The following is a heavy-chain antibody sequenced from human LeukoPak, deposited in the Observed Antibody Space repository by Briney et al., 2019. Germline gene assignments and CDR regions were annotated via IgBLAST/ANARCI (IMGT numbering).Heavy chain of an antibody. CDR2: ISAYNGNT. CDR3: ARVIAVDLYYFDY. Sequence: ASVKVSCKASGYTFTSYDINWVRQATGQGLEWMGWISAYNGNTNYAQKLQGRVTMTTDTSTSTAYMELRSLRSDDTAVYYCARVIAVDLYYFDYWGQGTLVTVSS. J-gene: IGHJ4*02. V-gene: IGHV1-18*01. CDR1: GYTFTSYD. D-gene: IGHD6-19*01.